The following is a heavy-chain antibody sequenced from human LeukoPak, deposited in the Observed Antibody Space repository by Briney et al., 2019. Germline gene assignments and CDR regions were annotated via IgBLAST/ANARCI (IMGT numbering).Heavy chain of an antibody. CDR2: IYSSGGT. V-gene: IGHV4-4*07. J-gene: IGHJ3*02. CDR1: GGSISSYY. Sequence: AETLTLTCTASGGSISSYYWSWIRQPAGKGLEWIGRIYSSGGTNYNPSLKSRVTMSVDTYKTQFSLKLSSVTAADTAVYYCARVRDSSSWDDAFDIWGQGTMVTVSS. D-gene: IGHD6-13*01. CDR3: ARVRDSSSWDDAFDI.